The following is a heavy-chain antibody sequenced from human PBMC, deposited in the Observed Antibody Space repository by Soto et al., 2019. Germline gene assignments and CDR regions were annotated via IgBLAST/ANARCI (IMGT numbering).Heavy chain of an antibody. V-gene: IGHV3-33*01. CDR3: ARPIAAVGTRHHYHYGMDV. CDR2: IWFDGNNR. Sequence: GGSLRLSCAASGFTFNTYGMQWVRQAPGKGLEWVAVIWFDGNNRYYADSVKGRFTISRDNSKNTLYLQMDSLGAEDTAMYYCARPIAAVGTRHHYHYGMDVWGQGTTGTVSS. D-gene: IGHD6-13*01. J-gene: IGHJ6*02. CDR1: GFTFNTYG.